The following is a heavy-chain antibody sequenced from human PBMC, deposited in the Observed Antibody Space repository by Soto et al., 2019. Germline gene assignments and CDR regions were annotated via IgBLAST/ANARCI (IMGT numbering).Heavy chain of an antibody. J-gene: IGHJ4*02. V-gene: IGHV4-59*02. D-gene: IGHD2-2*01. CDR1: GGSVNTYY. Sequence: PSETLSLTCTVSGGSVNTYYWSRIRQPPGKALEWVGHISFSGYTNYNPSLQSRVTISVHSSKSQFSLKLSSVTAADTAVYYCARASSTNWTYFFDYWGQGALVTVSS. CDR2: ISFSGYT. CDR3: ARASSTNWTYFFDY.